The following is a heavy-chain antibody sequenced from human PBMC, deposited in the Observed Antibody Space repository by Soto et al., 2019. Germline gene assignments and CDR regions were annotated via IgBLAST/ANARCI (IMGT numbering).Heavy chain of an antibody. J-gene: IGHJ6*02. CDR2: ISWDGGST. V-gene: IGHV3-43*01. Sequence: GGSLRLSCAASGFTFDDYTMHWVRQAPGKGLKWVSLISWDGGSTYYADSVKGRFTISRDNSKNSLYLQMNSLRTEDTALYYCAKGVERRLMQNYYYYGMDVWGQGTTVTVSS. CDR3: AKGVERRLMQNYYYYGMDV. CDR1: GFTFDDYT. D-gene: IGHD1-1*01.